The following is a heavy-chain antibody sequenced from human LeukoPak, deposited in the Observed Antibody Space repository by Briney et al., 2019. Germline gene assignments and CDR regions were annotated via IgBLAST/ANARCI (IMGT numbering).Heavy chain of an antibody. D-gene: IGHD5-24*01. V-gene: IGHV4-34*01. CDR1: GGSFSGYY. Sequence: SETLSLTCAVYGGSFSGYYWSWIRQPPGKGLEWIGEINHSGSTNYNPSLKSRVTISVDTSKNQFSLKLSSVTAADTAVYYCARDLRDGSLGYYYYGMDVWGQGTTVTVSS. J-gene: IGHJ6*02. CDR2: INHSGST. CDR3: ARDLRDGSLGYYYYGMDV.